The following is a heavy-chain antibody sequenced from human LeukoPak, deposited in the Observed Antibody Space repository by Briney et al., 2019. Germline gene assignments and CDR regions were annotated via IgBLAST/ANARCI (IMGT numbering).Heavy chain of an antibody. CDR1: GGSFSGYY. D-gene: IGHD4-11*01. J-gene: IGHJ4*02. Sequence: PSETLSLTCAVYGGSFSGYYWSWIRQPPGKGLEWTGEINHSGSTNYNPSLKSRVTISVDTSKNQFSLKLSSVTAADTAVYYCARWSRTTVTYRFDYWGQGTLVTVSS. CDR2: INHSGST. CDR3: ARWSRTTVTYRFDY. V-gene: IGHV4-34*01.